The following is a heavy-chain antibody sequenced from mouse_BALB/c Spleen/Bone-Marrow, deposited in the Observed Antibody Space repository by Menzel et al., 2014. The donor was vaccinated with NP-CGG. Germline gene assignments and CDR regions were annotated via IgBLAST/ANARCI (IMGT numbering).Heavy chain of an antibody. CDR1: GYVFSTYW. V-gene: IGHV1-80*01. Sequence: VQGVESGAELVRPGSSVKISCESSGYVFSTYWINWVKQRPGQGLEWIGQIYPGDGDTDYNGKFKDKATLTADESSNTAYMQLSSLTSEDSAVYFCARGGISVDYWGQGTTLTVSS. CDR2: IYPGDGDT. J-gene: IGHJ2*01. CDR3: ARGGISVDY.